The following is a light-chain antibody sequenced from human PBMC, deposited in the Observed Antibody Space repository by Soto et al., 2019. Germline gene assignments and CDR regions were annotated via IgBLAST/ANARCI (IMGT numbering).Light chain of an antibody. V-gene: IGKV2-30*02. CDR1: HSLVHSDGIAY. Sequence: VVMTQSPLSLPVTLGQPASISCRSNHSLVHSDGIAYFSWFQQRPGRSPRRLIYKVSNRDSGVPARFSGSGSGTDFALKISRVEAEDVGVYYCMQGTHWPITFGQGTRLDIK. CDR3: MQGTHWPIT. CDR2: KVS. J-gene: IGKJ5*01.